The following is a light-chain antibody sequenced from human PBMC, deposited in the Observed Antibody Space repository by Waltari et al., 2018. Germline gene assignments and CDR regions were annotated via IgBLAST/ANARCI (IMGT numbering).Light chain of an antibody. CDR3: QQYNSNSLLT. J-gene: IGKJ4*01. CDR2: KAS. V-gene: IGKV1-5*03. CDR1: QSISNW. Sequence: DIQMTQSPSTLSASVGDRVTITCRASQSISNWLAWYQQKPGKAPKLLLYKASTVESGVPSRFSGSGSGTECTLTISSLQPDDFATCYCQQYNSNSLLTFGGGTKVEIK.